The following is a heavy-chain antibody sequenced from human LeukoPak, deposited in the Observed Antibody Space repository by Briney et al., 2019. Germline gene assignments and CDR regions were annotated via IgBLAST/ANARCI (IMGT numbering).Heavy chain of an antibody. J-gene: IGHJ4*02. CDR3: ARVNGYDSIGYYFDY. Sequence: PGGSLRLSCAASGFTFSSYEMNWVRQAPGKGLEWISYISRSGSTIYYADSVKGRFTISRDSAKNSLYLQMHSLRAEDTAFYYCARVNGYDSIGYYFDYWGQGTLVTVS. CDR1: GFTFSSYE. V-gene: IGHV3-48*03. CDR2: ISRSGSTI. D-gene: IGHD5-12*01.